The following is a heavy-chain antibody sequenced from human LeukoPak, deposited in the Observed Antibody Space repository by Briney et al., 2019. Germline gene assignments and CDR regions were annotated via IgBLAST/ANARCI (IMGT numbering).Heavy chain of an antibody. D-gene: IGHD3-3*01. V-gene: IGHV3-48*01. CDR2: ISSSSSTI. J-gene: IGHJ6*03. CDR1: GFTFSSYS. CDR3: ARGTERKFLGWLYYYMDV. Sequence: GGSLRLSRAASGFTFSSYSMNWVRQAPGKGLEWVSYISSSSSTIYYADSVKGRFTISRDNAKNSLYLQMNSLRAEDTAVYYCARGTERKFLGWLYYYMDVWGKGTTVTVSS.